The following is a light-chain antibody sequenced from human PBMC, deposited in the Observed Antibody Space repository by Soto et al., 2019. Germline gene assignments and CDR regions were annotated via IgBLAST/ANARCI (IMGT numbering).Light chain of an antibody. V-gene: IGKV3-11*01. CDR1: QSVSSY. CDR2: DAS. CDR3: QQRSNWPLYT. J-gene: IGKJ2*01. Sequence: EVVLTQSPATLSLSPGERATLSCRASQSVSSYLAWYQQNPGQAPRLLIYDASDRATGIPARFSGSGSGTDFTLTISSLEPEDFAVYYCQQRSNWPLYTFGQGTKVEIK.